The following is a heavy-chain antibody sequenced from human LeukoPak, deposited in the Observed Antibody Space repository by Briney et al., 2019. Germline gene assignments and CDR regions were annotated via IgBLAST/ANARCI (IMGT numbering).Heavy chain of an antibody. CDR1: GFTFSDYA. Sequence: GGSLRLSCTASGFTFSDYAMSWVRQAPGKGLEWVGFIRNKANGGTAGYAASVKGRFTISRDDSKTIAYLQMNSLNTEDTAVYYCSRAYSTGWLGINDYWGQGALVTVSS. J-gene: IGHJ4*02. D-gene: IGHD6-19*01. CDR2: IRNKANGGTA. V-gene: IGHV3-49*04. CDR3: SRAYSTGWLGINDY.